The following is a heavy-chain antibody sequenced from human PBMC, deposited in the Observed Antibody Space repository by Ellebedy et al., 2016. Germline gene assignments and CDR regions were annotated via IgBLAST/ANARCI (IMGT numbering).Heavy chain of an antibody. CDR1: GFSFNDYY. CDR3: ARARYYYGSGSPLDFDY. Sequence: GGSLRLSCEASGFSFNDYYMSWIRQARGKGPEWVSYISQSGHDIIYADSVKGRFTISRDNAKNSLYLQMNSLRVEDTAVYYCARARYYYGSGSPLDFDYWGQGTLVTVSS. J-gene: IGHJ4*02. D-gene: IGHD3-10*01. V-gene: IGHV3-11*06. CDR2: ISQSGHDI.